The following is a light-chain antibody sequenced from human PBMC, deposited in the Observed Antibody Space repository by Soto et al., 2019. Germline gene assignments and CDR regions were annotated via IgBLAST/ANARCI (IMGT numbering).Light chain of an antibody. J-gene: IGLJ1*01. Sequence: QSVLTRPPSVSAAPGQKVTISCSGSSSNIGGNSVSWYQQLPGTAPKLLIYDDNKRPSGIPDRFSGSKSGTSATLGITGFQTGDEADYYCGSWDSSLSAYVFGTGTKVP. CDR2: DDN. CDR1: SSNIGGNS. V-gene: IGLV1-51*01. CDR3: GSWDSSLSAYV.